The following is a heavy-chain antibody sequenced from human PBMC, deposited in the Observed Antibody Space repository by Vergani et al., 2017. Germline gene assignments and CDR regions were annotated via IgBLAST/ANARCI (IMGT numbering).Heavy chain of an antibody. J-gene: IGHJ6*03. CDR2: IYYSGST. V-gene: IGHV4-59*01. CDR1: GGSISSYN. CDR3: AGHTGQNYDFWSGYFYYYYYMDV. Sequence: QVQLQESGPGLVKPSETLSLTCTVSGGSISSYNWSWIRQPPGKGLEWIGYIYYSGSTNSNPSLKSRVTISVDTSKNQFSLKLSSVTAADTAVYYCAGHTGQNYDFWSGYFYYYYYMDVWGKGP. D-gene: IGHD3-3*01.